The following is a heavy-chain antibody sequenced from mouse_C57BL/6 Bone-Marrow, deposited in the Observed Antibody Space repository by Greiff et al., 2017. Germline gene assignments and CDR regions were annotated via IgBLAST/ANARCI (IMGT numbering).Heavy chain of an antibody. CDR1: GFTFSSYA. CDR2: ISSGGDYI. CDR3: TRRGQLRLYYYAMDY. V-gene: IGHV5-9-1*02. D-gene: IGHD3-2*02. J-gene: IGHJ4*01. Sequence: EVKLVESGEGLVKPGGSLKLSCAASGFTFSSYAMSWVRQTPEKRLEWVAYISSGGDYIYYADPVKGRFTISRDNARNTLYLQMSSLKSEDTAMYYCTRRGQLRLYYYAMDYWGQGTSVTVSS.